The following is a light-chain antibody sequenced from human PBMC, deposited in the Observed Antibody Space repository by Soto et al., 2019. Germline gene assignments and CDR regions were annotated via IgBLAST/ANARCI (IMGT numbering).Light chain of an antibody. CDR1: SSDVGGYKY. J-gene: IGLJ1*01. CDR3: SSYAGINNLGV. Sequence: QSVLTQPPSAFGSPGQSVTISCTGTSSDVGGYKYVSWYQQHPGKAPKLMIFDVNNRPSGVPDRFSGSKSGNTASLTVSGLQAEDEADYYCSSYAGINNLGVFGTGTKLTVL. CDR2: DVN. V-gene: IGLV2-8*01.